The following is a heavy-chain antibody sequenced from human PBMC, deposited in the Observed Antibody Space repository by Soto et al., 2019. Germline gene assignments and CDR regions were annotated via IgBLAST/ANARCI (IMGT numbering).Heavy chain of an antibody. D-gene: IGHD3-3*01. CDR3: ARRGITIFGVVTWFDP. V-gene: IGHV4-4*02. Sequence: PSEILSLTCAVAGGSISSSNWWRWVRQPPGKGLEWIGEIYHSGSTNYNPSLKSRVTISVDKSKNQFSLKLSSVTAADTAVYYCARRGITIFGVVTWFDPWGQGTLVTVSS. CDR2: IYHSGST. CDR1: GGSISSSNW. J-gene: IGHJ5*02.